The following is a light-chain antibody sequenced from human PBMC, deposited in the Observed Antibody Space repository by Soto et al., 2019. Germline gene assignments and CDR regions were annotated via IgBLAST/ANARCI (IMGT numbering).Light chain of an antibody. CDR2: AAS. Sequence: DIQMTQSPTSLSASVGDRVTITCRASQGIRNYVAWYQQIPGKAPKLLIYAASTLQSGVPSRFSRSGSGTDFTLTINGLQPEDVANYSFQKYSSVPVFGPGTKVEIK. V-gene: IGKV1-27*01. J-gene: IGKJ3*01. CDR3: QKYSSVPV. CDR1: QGIRNY.